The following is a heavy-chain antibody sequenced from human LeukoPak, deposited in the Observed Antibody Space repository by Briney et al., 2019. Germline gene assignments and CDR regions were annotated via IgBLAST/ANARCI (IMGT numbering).Heavy chain of an antibody. CDR1: GFTFSSYA. CDR2: ISGSGSST. V-gene: IGHV3-23*01. CDR3: AKEMYCSGGRCKTFDY. J-gene: IGHJ4*02. D-gene: IGHD2-15*01. Sequence: GGSLRLSCAASGFTFSSYAMSWVRQAPGKGLGWVSAISGSGSSTYYADSVKGRFTISRDNSKNTLYLQMNSLRAEDTAVYYCAKEMYCSGGRCKTFDYWGQGTLVTVSS.